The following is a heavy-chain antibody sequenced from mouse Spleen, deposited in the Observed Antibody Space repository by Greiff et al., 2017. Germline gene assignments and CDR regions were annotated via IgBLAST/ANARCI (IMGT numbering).Heavy chain of an antibody. CDR1: GYTFTSYY. V-gene: IGHV1S56*01. CDR3: ARGPYYYGSSYYYAMDY. D-gene: IGHD1-1*01. CDR2: IYPGDGST. Sequence: VKLVESGPELVKPGASVKMSCKASGYTFTSYYIHWVKQRPGQGLEWIGWIYPGDGSTKYNEKFKGKTTLTADKSSSTAYMLLSSLTSEDSAIYFCARGPYYYGSSYYYAMDYWGQGTSVTVSS. J-gene: IGHJ4*01.